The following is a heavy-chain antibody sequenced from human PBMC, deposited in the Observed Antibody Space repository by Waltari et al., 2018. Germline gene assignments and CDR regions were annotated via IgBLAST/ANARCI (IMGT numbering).Heavy chain of an antibody. V-gene: IGHV3-48*01. CDR1: GFTFSSYT. CDR2: ISSSTNTI. D-gene: IGHD3-10*01. Sequence: EVQLVESGGGLVQPGGSLRLSCAASGFTFSSYTMNWVRQAPGKGLEWVSYISSSTNTIYYADSVKGRFTISRDNAKSSLYLQMNSLRAEDTAVYYCARDYGSGSYFDYWGQGTLVTVSS. J-gene: IGHJ4*02. CDR3: ARDYGSGSYFDY.